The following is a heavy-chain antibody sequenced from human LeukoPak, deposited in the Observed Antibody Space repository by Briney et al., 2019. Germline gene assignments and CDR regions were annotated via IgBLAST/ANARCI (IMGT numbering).Heavy chain of an antibody. CDR2: IYYSGST. J-gene: IGHJ5*02. CDR3: AREADSNWFDP. D-gene: IGHD2-21*01. V-gene: IGHV4-59*01. Sequence: PSETLSLTCTVSGGSISSYYWSWIRQPPGKGLEWIGYIYYSGSTNYNPSPKSRVTISVDTSKNQFSLKLSSVTAADTAVYYCAREADSNWFDPWGQGTLVTVSS. CDR1: GGSISSYY.